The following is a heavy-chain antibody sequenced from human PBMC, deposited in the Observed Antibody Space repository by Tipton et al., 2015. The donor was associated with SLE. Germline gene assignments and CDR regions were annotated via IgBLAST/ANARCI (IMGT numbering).Heavy chain of an antibody. Sequence: SLRLSCAASGFTFSIYAMHWVRQAPGKGLEWVAVISHDGSNKYYADSVKGRFTISRDNSKNTLYLQMNSLRPEDTAVYYCARSSEMATMFDYFDLWGQGTLVTVSS. V-gene: IGHV3-30*04. D-gene: IGHD5-24*01. CDR1: GFTFSIYA. CDR2: ISHDGSNK. CDR3: ARSSEMATMFDYFDL. J-gene: IGHJ5*02.